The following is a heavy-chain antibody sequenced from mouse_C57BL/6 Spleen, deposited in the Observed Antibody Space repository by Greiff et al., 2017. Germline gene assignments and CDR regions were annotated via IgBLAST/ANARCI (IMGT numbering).Heavy chain of an antibody. V-gene: IGHV1-50*01. J-gene: IGHJ2*01. D-gene: IGHD4-1*01. CDR3: AKLGPFDY. CDR2: IDPSDSYT. Sequence: VQLKQPGAELVKPGASVKLSCKASGYTFTSYWMQWVKQRPGQGLEWIGEIDPSDSYTNYNQKFKGKATLTVDTSSSTAYMQLSSLTSEDSAVYYCAKLGPFDYWGQGTTLTVSS. CDR1: GYTFTSYW.